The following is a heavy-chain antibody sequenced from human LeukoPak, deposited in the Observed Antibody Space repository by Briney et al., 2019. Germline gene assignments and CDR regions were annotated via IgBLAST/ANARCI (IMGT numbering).Heavy chain of an antibody. J-gene: IGHJ4*02. CDR3: AKEDCSSTSCTDY. V-gene: IGHV3-23*01. Sequence: PGGSLRLSCAASGFTFSSYAMSWVRPPPGKGLEWVSAISGSGGSTYYADSVKGRFTISRDNSKNTLYLQMNSPRAEDTAVYYCAKEDCSSTSCTDYWGQGTLVTVSS. D-gene: IGHD2-2*01. CDR1: GFTFSSYA. CDR2: ISGSGGST.